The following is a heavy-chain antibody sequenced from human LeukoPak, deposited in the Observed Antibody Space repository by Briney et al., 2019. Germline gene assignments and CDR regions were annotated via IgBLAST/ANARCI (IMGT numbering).Heavy chain of an antibody. CDR3: AKGSSGYYYD. CDR2: IKSKTDGGTT. Sequence: PGGSLRLSCAASGFTFSNAWMSWVRQAPGKGLEWVGRIKSKTDGGTTDYAAPVKGRFTISRDDSKNTLYLQMNSLRAEDTAVYYCAKGSSGYYYDWGQGTLVTVSS. D-gene: IGHD3-22*01. V-gene: IGHV3-15*01. CDR1: GFTFSNAW. J-gene: IGHJ4*02.